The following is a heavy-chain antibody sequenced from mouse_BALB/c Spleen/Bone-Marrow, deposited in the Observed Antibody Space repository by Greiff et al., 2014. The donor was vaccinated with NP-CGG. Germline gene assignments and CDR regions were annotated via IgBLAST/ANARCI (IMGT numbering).Heavy chain of an antibody. Sequence: QVQLQQSGAELVRPGSSVKFSCKASGYAFSSCWMNWVKQRPGQGLEWIGQIYPGDGDTNYNGNFKDKATLTTDKSSTTAYMQLSSLTSEDSAVYFCARGGRLAGYYFDYWGQGTTLTVSS. CDR2: IYPGDGDT. J-gene: IGHJ2*01. D-gene: IGHD4-1*01. CDR3: ARGGRLAGYYFDY. V-gene: IGHV1-80*01. CDR1: GYAFSSCW.